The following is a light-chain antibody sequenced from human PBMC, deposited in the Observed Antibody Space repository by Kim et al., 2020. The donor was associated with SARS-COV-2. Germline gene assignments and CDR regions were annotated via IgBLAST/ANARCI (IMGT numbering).Light chain of an antibody. CDR3: SSHTSSSIWV. V-gene: IGLV2-14*03. Sequence: GQWITILCTGTSSEVGGYNYVPWYQQHQGKAAKLTIYDVSNRPSGVSTRFSGPKSGKTASLTIFGLEAADEADYYCSSHTSSSIWVFGGGTQLTVL. CDR1: SSEVGGYNY. CDR2: DVS. J-gene: IGLJ3*02.